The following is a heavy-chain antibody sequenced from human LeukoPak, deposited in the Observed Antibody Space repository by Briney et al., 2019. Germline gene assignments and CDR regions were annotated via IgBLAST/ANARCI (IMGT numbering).Heavy chain of an antibody. CDR2: INTNTGNP. V-gene: IGHV7-4-1*02. J-gene: IGHJ6*03. CDR1: GYTFTSYA. CDR3: ARARTSEYCTNGVCYGDHYYYYMDV. D-gene: IGHD2-8*01. Sequence: ASVKVSCKASGYTFTSYAMNWVRQAPGQGLECMGWINTNTGNPTYAQGFTGRFVFSLDTSVSTAYLQISSLKAEDTAVYYCARARTSEYCTNGVCYGDHYYYYMDVWGKGTTVTVSS.